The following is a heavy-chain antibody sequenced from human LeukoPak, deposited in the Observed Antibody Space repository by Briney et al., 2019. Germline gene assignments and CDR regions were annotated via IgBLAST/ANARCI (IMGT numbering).Heavy chain of an antibody. CDR1: GFTFSNYN. Sequence: GGSLRLSCGASGFTFSNYNMNWVRQAPGKGLEWVSSISISSTYISYADSVKGRFTISRDNAKNSLYLQMNSLRAEDTAVYYCVRRSIAVAGPFDYWGQGTLVTVSS. CDR2: ISISSTYI. J-gene: IGHJ4*02. D-gene: IGHD6-19*01. V-gene: IGHV3-21*01. CDR3: VRRSIAVAGPFDY.